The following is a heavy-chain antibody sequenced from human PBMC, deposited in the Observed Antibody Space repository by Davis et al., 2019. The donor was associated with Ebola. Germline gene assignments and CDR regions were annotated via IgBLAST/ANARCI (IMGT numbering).Heavy chain of an antibody. D-gene: IGHD3-10*01. CDR1: GYTFTSYV. J-gene: IGHJ5*02. CDR3: ARANLVLWFGELLYREDWFDP. V-gene: IGHV1-3*01. Sequence: ASVKVSCKASGYTFTSYVMHWVRQAPGQRLEWMGWINAGNGNTKYSQKFQGRVTITRDTSASTAYMELSSLRSEDTAVYYCARANLVLWFGELLYREDWFDPRGQGTLVTVSS. CDR2: INAGNGNT.